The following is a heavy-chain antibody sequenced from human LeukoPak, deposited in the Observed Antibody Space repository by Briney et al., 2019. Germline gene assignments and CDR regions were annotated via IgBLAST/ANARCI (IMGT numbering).Heavy chain of an antibody. D-gene: IGHD5-18*01. CDR2: IYYSGST. CDR1: GVSISSSSNY. V-gene: IGHV4-39*01. Sequence: SETLSLTCTVSGVSISSSSNYWGWIRQPPGKGLEWIGHIYYSGSTYYNSSLKSRVTISVDTSKNQFSQELRSVTAADTAVYYCARLGVGYNFGYSYSYYMDVWGKGTTVTGSS. J-gene: IGHJ6*03. CDR3: ARLGVGYNFGYSYSYYMDV.